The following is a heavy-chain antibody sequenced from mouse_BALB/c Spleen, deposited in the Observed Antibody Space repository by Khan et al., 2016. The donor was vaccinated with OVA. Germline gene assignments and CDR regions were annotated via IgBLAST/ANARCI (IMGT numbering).Heavy chain of an antibody. Sequence: QVQLKESGPGLVAPSQSLSITCTVSGFSLTSYGVHWVRQPPGKGLEWLGVIWAGGSKNYNSALMSRRSISKYKSKSQVFLKLNSLQTDDTAMYYCVRLEDIWGQGTTLTVSS. CDR1: GFSLTSYG. CDR2: IWAGGSK. CDR3: VRLEDI. J-gene: IGHJ2*01. V-gene: IGHV2-9*02. D-gene: IGHD1-3*01.